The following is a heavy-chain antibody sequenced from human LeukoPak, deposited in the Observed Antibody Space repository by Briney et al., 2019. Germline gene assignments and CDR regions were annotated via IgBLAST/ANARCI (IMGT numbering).Heavy chain of an antibody. D-gene: IGHD5-18*01. CDR1: GFTLSSYS. J-gene: IGHJ4*02. Sequence: GGSLRLSCAASGFTLSSYSMNWIRQAPGKGLEWVSSISSSSIYIYYADSVKGRFTISRDNAKNSLYLQMNSLRAEDTAVYYCAREREYNYGHMLGYWGQGTLVTVSS. V-gene: IGHV3-21*01. CDR3: AREREYNYGHMLGY. CDR2: ISSSSIYI.